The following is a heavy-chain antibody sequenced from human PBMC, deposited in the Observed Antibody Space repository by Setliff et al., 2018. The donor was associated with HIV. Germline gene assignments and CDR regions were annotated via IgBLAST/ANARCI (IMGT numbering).Heavy chain of an antibody. V-gene: IGHV3-48*01. CDR3: VKSLMFFNWFDS. CDR1: GFTFSLYS. CDR2: ISSSGTTI. J-gene: IGHJ5*01. Sequence: GGSLRLSCAASGFTFSLYSMNWVRQAPGKGLEWVSYISSSGTTIYTADSMKGRFSISRDNAMNSLYLQMSSLRTEDTAVYYCVKSLMFFNWFDSWGQGTLVTVSS. D-gene: IGHD3-10*02.